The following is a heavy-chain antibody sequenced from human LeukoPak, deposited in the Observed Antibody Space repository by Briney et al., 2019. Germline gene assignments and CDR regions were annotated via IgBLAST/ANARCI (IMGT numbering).Heavy chain of an antibody. CDR3: ARAEHSGYYDSSGYYYFDY. J-gene: IGHJ4*02. Sequence: ASVKVSCKASGYTFTSYYMHWVRQAPGQGLEWMGIINPSGGTTNYAQKFQGRITMTRDTSTSTVYMELSSLRSEDTAVYYCARAEHSGYYDSSGYYYFDYWGQGTLVTVSS. CDR2: INPSGGTT. CDR1: GYTFTSYY. V-gene: IGHV1-46*01. D-gene: IGHD3-22*01.